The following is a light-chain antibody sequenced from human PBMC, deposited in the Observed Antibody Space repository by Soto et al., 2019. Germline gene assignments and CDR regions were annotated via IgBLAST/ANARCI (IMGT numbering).Light chain of an antibody. V-gene: IGLV2-14*01. CDR1: SSDVGGYNY. Sequence: QSVLTQAASVSGSPGQSITISCTGTSSDVGGYNYVSWYQQHPGKAPKLMIYDVSNRPSGVSNRFSGSKSGNTASLTISGLQAEDEADYYCSSYTSSSTLGHVVFGGGTKLTVL. CDR3: SSYTSSSTLGHVV. CDR2: DVS. J-gene: IGLJ2*01.